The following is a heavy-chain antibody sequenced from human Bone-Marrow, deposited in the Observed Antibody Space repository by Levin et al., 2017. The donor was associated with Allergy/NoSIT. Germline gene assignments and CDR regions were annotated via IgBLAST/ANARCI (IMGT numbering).Heavy chain of an antibody. J-gene: IGHJ4*02. V-gene: IGHV1-3*01. D-gene: IGHD4-11*01. CDR1: GFTFTSFS. CDR2: IDAGTGNT. CDR3: ARRDYRKYLPCDS. Sequence: VASVKVSCQASGFTFTSFSIHWVRQAPGQRPEWMGYIDAGTGNTKYSQNFQDRVTITRDTSASTAYMELSSLRSEDTAVYCCARRDYRKYLPCDSWGQGTLVTVSS.